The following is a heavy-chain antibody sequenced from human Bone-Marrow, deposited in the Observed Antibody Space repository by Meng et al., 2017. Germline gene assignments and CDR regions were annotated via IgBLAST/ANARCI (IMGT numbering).Heavy chain of an antibody. J-gene: IGHJ6*02. D-gene: IGHD3-16*01. CDR2: ISGSGDDI. Sequence: GESLKISCAASGFTFRTYAMSWVRQAPGKGLEWVSAISGSGDDIYYADSVKGRFAISRDNAKNSLYLQMNSLRAEDTAVYYCARAPAIMITFGGVRGYGMDVWGQGTTVTVSS. CDR3: ARAPAIMITFGGVRGYGMDV. CDR1: GFTFRTYA. V-gene: IGHV3-21*01.